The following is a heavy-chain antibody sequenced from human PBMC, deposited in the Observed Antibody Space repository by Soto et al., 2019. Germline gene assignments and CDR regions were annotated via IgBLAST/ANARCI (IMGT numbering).Heavy chain of an antibody. V-gene: IGHV4-30-4*01. D-gene: IGHD3-10*01. CDR3: ARGASYYGSGSYYYGMDV. CDR2: IYYSGST. J-gene: IGHJ6*02. Sequence: QVQLQESGPGLVKPSQTLSLTCTVSGGSISSGDYYWSWIRQPPGKGLEWIGYIYYSGSTYYNPSLKSRVTISVDTSKNQFSLKLSSVTAADTAVYYCARGASYYGSGSYYYGMDVWGQGTTVTVSS. CDR1: GGSISSGDYY.